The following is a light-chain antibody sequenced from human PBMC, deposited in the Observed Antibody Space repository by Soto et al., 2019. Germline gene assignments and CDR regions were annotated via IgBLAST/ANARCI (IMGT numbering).Light chain of an antibody. CDR2: EVS. CDR1: SSDVGGYNY. V-gene: IGLV2-14*01. J-gene: IGLJ1*01. CDR3: SSYTFSNTRV. Sequence: QSVLTQPASVSGSPGQSITISCTGTSSDVGGYNYVSWYQQHPGKAPKLMIYEVSNRPSGVSNRFSGSKSDNTASLTISGLQAEDEADYYCSSYTFSNTRVFGTGTKLTVL.